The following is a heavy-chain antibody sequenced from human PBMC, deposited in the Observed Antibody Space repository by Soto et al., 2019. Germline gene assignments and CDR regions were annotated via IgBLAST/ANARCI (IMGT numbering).Heavy chain of an antibody. Sequence: ASVKVSCKASGYTFTSYAMHWVRQAPGQRLEWMGWINAGNGNTKYSQKFQGRVTITRDTSASTAYMELSRLRSEDTAVYYCARTLRFLEWLPHPYYMDVWGKGTTVTVSS. D-gene: IGHD3-3*01. CDR1: GYTFTSYA. V-gene: IGHV1-3*01. CDR2: INAGNGNT. J-gene: IGHJ6*03. CDR3: ARTLRFLEWLPHPYYMDV.